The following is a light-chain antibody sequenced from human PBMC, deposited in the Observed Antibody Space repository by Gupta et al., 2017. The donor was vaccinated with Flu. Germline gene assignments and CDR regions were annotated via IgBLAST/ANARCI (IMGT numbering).Light chain of an antibody. Sequence: DIQMTQSPSTLSASVGDRVTITCRTSQNITNWLAWYQQKPGKAPKFLIYKASSLQSGVPSRFSGSGYGTEFTLTISSRQPDDFATYYCQQYDSYSRLTFGGGTKVETK. CDR2: KAS. CDR3: QQYDSYSRLT. J-gene: IGKJ4*01. CDR1: QNITNW. V-gene: IGKV1-5*03.